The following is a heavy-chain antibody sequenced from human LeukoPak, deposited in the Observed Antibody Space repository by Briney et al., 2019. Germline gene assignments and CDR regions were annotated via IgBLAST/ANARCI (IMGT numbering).Heavy chain of an antibody. CDR2: IYYSGST. V-gene: IGHV4-39*07. CDR3: ARVGRGDYGDYTAGY. Sequence: SETLSLTCTVSGGSISSSSYYWGWIRQPPGKGLEWIGNIYYSGSTYYNPSLKSRVTIPEDTSKNQFSLNLSSVTAADTAVYYCARVGRGDYGDYTAGYWGQGILVTVSS. J-gene: IGHJ4*02. D-gene: IGHD4-17*01. CDR1: GGSISSSSYY.